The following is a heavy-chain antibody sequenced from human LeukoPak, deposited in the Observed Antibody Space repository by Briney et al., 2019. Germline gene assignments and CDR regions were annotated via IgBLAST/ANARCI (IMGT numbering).Heavy chain of an antibody. CDR3: AKGGFLSHFDP. V-gene: IGHV3-23*01. J-gene: IGHJ5*02. CDR1: GFTFSTYA. CDR2: ARGTTDST. D-gene: IGHD3-16*02. Sequence: PGGSLRLSCAASGFTFSTYAMSWGRQAPGRGLEWVSTARGTTDSTYYADSVKGRFTISRDNSKNTLYLQMNSLRGDDTAVYYCAKGGFLSHFDPWGQGTLVTVSS.